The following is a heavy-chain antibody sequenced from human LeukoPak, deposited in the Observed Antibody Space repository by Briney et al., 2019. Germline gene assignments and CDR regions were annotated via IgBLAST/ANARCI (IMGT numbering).Heavy chain of an antibody. V-gene: IGHV4-39*07. CDR2: VYYSGDT. J-gene: IGHJ5*02. CDR1: DGSISSRNYY. D-gene: IGHD3-16*02. Sequence: SETLSLTCSVSDGSISSRNYYWGWIRQPPGRGLEWIGSVYYSGDTYSNPSLKSRVTVSVDTSKNQFSLRLTSVTAADTAVYYCARLGSYRGTPRNWFDPWGQGTLVTVSS. CDR3: ARLGSYRGTPRNWFDP.